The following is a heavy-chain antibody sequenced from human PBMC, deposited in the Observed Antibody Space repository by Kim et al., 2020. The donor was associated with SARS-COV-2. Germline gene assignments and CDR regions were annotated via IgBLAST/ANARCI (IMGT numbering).Heavy chain of an antibody. Sequence: GGSLRLSCAASGFTFSSYAMHWVRQAPGKGLEWVAVISYDGSNKYYADSVKGRFTISRDNSKNTLYLQMNSLRAEDTAVYYCVGSGSYLWGWFDPWGQGTLVTVSS. J-gene: IGHJ5*02. CDR1: GFTFSSYA. CDR2: ISYDGSNK. CDR3: VGSGSYLWGWFDP. V-gene: IGHV3-30-3*01. D-gene: IGHD3-10*01.